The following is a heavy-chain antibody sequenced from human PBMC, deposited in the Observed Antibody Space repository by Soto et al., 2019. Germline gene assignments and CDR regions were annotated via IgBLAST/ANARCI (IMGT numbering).Heavy chain of an antibody. V-gene: IGHV3-30*18. D-gene: IGHD6-19*01. Sequence: QVRLVESGGGVVQPGRSLRLSCVASGFTFRSYGIHWVRQAPGKGLEWVGVISSDGETKYYADFVKGRFTISRDNSKNTLYLPMDSLRPEDTAVDYCAKEIAVAGDLDYWGHGTLVTVSS. CDR3: AKEIAVAGDLDY. J-gene: IGHJ4*01. CDR2: ISSDGETK. CDR1: GFTFRSYG.